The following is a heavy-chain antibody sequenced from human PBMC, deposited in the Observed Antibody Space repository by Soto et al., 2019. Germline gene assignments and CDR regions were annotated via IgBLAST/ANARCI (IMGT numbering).Heavy chain of an antibody. J-gene: IGHJ6*02. CDR3: ARGYRYYDILTGRLGLNYYYYGMDV. CDR1: GGSISSYY. CDR2: IYYSGST. D-gene: IGHD3-9*01. Sequence: SETLSLTCTVSGGSISSYYWSWIRQPPGKGLEWIGYIYYSGSTNYNPSLKSRVTISVDTSKNQFSLKLSSLTAADTAVYYCARGYRYYDILTGRLGLNYYYYGMDVWGQGTTVTVSS. V-gene: IGHV4-59*01.